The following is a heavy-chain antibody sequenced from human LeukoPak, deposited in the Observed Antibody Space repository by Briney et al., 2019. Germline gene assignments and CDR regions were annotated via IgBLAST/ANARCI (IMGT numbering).Heavy chain of an antibody. CDR3: ARDNIVVVTDNWFDP. CDR1: GGTFSSYA. CDR2: IIPILGIA. D-gene: IGHD2-21*02. J-gene: IGHJ5*02. Sequence: GASVKVSCKASGGTFSSYAISWMRQAPGQGLEWMGRIIPILGIANYAQKFQGRVTITADKSTSTAYMELSSLRSEDTAVYYCARDNIVVVTDNWFDPWGQGTLVTVSS. V-gene: IGHV1-69*04.